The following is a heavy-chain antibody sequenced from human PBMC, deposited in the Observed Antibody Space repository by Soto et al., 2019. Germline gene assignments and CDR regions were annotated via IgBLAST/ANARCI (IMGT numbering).Heavy chain of an antibody. CDR3: ARVPGGWNDWFDP. J-gene: IGHJ5*02. CDR1: GGSISTVGHY. D-gene: IGHD1-1*01. CDR2: IYHTGST. V-gene: IGHV4-31*03. Sequence: SETLSLTCSVSGGSISTVGHYWTWIRQPPGKGLEWIGSIYHTGSTYYSKSLRSRLTMSVDTSKSQFSLRLSSVTAADTAVYYCARVPGGWNDWFDPWGQGTLVTVSS.